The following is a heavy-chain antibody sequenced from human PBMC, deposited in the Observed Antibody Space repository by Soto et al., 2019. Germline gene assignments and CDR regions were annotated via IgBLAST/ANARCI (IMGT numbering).Heavy chain of an antibody. J-gene: IGHJ4*02. CDR3: AKEEWGSSSEKQWLPPYFDY. Sequence: GGSLRLSCAASGFTFSSYAMSWVRQAPGKGLEWVSAISGSGGSTYYADSVKGRFTISRDNSKNTLYLQMNSLRAEDTAVYYCAKEEWGSSSEKQWLPPYFDYWGQGTLVTVSS. D-gene: IGHD6-19*01. CDR1: GFTFSSYA. V-gene: IGHV3-23*01. CDR2: ISGSGGST.